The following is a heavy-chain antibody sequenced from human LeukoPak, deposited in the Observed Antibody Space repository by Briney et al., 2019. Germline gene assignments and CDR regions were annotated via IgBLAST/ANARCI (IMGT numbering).Heavy chain of an antibody. J-gene: IGHJ4*02. V-gene: IGHV1-18*01. CDR2: ISAYNGNT. Sequence: ASVKVSCKASGYTFTSYGISWVRQAPGQGLEWMGWISAYNGNTNYAQKLQGRVTMTTDTSTSTAYMELSSLRSEDTAVYYCARVGGRYNWNYVGLFDYWGQGTLVTVSS. CDR3: ARVGGRYNWNYVGLFDY. D-gene: IGHD1-7*01. CDR1: GYTFTSYG.